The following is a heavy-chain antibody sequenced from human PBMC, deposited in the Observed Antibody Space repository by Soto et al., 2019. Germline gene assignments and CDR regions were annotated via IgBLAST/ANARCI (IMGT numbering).Heavy chain of an antibody. CDR2: IYPGDSET. CDR1: GYRFTNYW. V-gene: IGHV5-51*01. J-gene: IGHJ4*02. Sequence: GESLKISCEGSGYRFTNYWIGWVRQMPGKGLEWMGIIYPGDSETRYSPSFEGRVTISVDTSINTAYVQWSSLQDSDTAIYYCARRVGTWPFHFDYWGQGTLVTVSS. CDR3: ARRVGTWPFHFDY.